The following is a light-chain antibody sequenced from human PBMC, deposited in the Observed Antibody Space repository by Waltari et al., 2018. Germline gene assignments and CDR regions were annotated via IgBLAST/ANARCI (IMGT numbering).Light chain of an antibody. CDR3: ASWDGSLGGVI. CDR1: NYNIGNNF. V-gene: IGLV1-47*01. J-gene: IGLJ2*01. Sequence: QSVLSQPPSASGTPGQRVTISCSGSNYNIGNNFVSWYHQLPGTAPKLLIHRNNQRPSGVPDRFSGSKSGTSASLAISGLRSEDEADYYCASWDGSLGGVIFGGGTKLTVL. CDR2: RNN.